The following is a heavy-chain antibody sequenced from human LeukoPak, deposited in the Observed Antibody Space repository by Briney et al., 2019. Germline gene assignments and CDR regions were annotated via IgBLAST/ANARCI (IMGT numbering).Heavy chain of an antibody. Sequence: GGSLRLSCAASGFTFDDYAMHWVRQAPGKGLEWVSGISWNSGSIGYADSVKGRFTISRDNAKNYLYLQMNSLRDEDMALYYCAKDAGGEWLGAYRYFDLWGRGTLVTVSS. V-gene: IGHV3-9*03. CDR1: GFTFDDYA. J-gene: IGHJ2*01. D-gene: IGHD5-12*01. CDR2: ISWNSGSI. CDR3: AKDAGGEWLGAYRYFDL.